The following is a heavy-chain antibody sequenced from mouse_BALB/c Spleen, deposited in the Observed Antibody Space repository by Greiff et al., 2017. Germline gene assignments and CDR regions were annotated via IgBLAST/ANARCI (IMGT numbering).Heavy chain of an antibody. CDR2: ISSGSSTI. Sequence: DVMLVESGGGLVQPGGSRKLSCAASGFTFSSFGMHWVRQAPEKGLEWVAYISSGSSTIYYADTVKGRFTISRDNPKNTLFLQMTSLRSEDTAMYYCARGGNYEGYAMDYWGQGTSVTVSS. V-gene: IGHV5-17*02. CDR3: ARGGNYEGYAMDY. D-gene: IGHD2-1*01. CDR1: GFTFSSFG. J-gene: IGHJ4*01.